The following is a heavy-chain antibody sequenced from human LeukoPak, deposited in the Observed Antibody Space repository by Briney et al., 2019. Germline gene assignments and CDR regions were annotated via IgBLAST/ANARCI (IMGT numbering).Heavy chain of an antibody. CDR1: GFTFSSYG. CDR3: AKDQRDSYGLGSYWYFDL. CDR2: IRYDGSNK. Sequence: PGGSLRLSCAASGFTFSSYGMHWVRQAPGKGLEWVAFIRYDGSNKYYADSVKGRFTISRDNSKNTLYLQMNSLRAEGTAVYYCAKDQRDSYGLGSYWYFDLWGRGTLVTVSS. D-gene: IGHD5-18*01. J-gene: IGHJ2*01. V-gene: IGHV3-30*02.